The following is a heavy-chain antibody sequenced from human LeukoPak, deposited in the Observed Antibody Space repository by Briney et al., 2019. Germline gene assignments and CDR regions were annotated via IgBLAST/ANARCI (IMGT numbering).Heavy chain of an antibody. CDR2: ISSSSSYI. V-gene: IGHV3-21*01. J-gene: IGHJ1*01. CDR3: ASLTTVTTNFQH. Sequence: GGSLRLSCAASGFTFSSYSMNWVRRAPGKGLEWVSSISSSSSYIYYADSVKGRFTISRDNAKNSLYLQMNGLRAEDTAVYYCASLTTVTTNFQHWGQGTLVTVSS. D-gene: IGHD4-17*01. CDR1: GFTFSSYS.